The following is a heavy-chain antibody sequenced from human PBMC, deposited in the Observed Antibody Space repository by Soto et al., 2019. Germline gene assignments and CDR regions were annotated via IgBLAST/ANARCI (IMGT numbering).Heavy chain of an antibody. CDR2: IYWDDDK. V-gene: IGHV2-5*02. CDR3: AHRQRPTVLFDY. D-gene: IGHD4-17*01. CDR1: GFSLSTSGVG. J-gene: IGHJ4*02. Sequence: QITLKESGPTLVKPTQTLTLTCTFSGFSLSTSGVGVGWIRQPPGKALEWLALIYWDDDKRYSPSLKSRLTITKDTSKNQVVLTMSNMDPVDTATYYCAHRQRPTVLFDYWGQGTLVTVSS.